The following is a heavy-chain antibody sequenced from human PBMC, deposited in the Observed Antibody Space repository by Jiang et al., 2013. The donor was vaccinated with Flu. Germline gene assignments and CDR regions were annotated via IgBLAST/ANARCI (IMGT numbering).Heavy chain of an antibody. CDR2: IYPADSDT. V-gene: IGHV5-51*01. Sequence: EVKKPGESLKISCEGFAYYFSSFWIGWVRQMPGRGLEWMGIIYPADSDTRYSPSFQGQVTISVDKSINTAYLQWRSLETSDTAIYYCARLVTTRDAMDVWGQGTSVTVSS. CDR3: ARLVTTRDAMDV. J-gene: IGHJ6*02. CDR1: AYYFSSFW. D-gene: IGHD4-17*01.